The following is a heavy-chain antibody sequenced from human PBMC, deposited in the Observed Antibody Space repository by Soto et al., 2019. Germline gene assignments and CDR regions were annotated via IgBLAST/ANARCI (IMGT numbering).Heavy chain of an antibody. D-gene: IGHD6-13*01. CDR2: IIPILGTA. CDR1: GGTFSSYA. V-gene: IGHV1-69*13. J-gene: IGHJ6*02. Sequence: GASVKVSCKASGGTFSSYAISWVRQAPGQGLEWMGGIIPILGTANYAQKFQGRVTITADESTSTAYMELSSLRSEDTAVYYCAVILYSSSWYRYGMDVWGQGTTVTVSS. CDR3: AVILYSSSWYRYGMDV.